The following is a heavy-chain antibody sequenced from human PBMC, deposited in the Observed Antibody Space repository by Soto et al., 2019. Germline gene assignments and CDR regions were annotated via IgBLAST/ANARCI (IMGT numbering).Heavy chain of an antibody. D-gene: IGHD1-26*01. Sequence: QVQPQESGPGLVKPSQTLSLTCIVSGDSISRGGYFWTWIRQHPGKGLEWIGYIYDSGSAFYNPSLKSRVTMSVDTSKNQFSLNLRSVPAADTAVFYCARGILRPNHYMDVWGKGTAVAVSS. J-gene: IGHJ6*03. CDR3: ARGILRPNHYMDV. CDR2: IYDSGSA. CDR1: GDSISRGGYF. V-gene: IGHV4-31*03.